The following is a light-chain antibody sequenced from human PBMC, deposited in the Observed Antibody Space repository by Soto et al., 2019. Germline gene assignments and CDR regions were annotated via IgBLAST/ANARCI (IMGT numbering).Light chain of an antibody. CDR1: RSIVVH. Sequence: DVEVTQTQKSLSASVGDSVTITCRASRSIVVHLNLRXXXXXXGXXXVMCASSTLQSGTPSRFSGSGSGTDFTLTISSLQPDDFGTYYCLQSENAPHTFGQGTKVDIK. CDR2: ASS. CDR3: LQSENAPHT. V-gene: IGKV1-39*01. J-gene: IGKJ2*01.